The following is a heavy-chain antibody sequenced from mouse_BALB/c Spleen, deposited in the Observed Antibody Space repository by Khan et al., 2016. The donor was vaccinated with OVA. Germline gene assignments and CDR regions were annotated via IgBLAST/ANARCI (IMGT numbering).Heavy chain of an antibody. J-gene: IGHJ2*01. CDR3: ARVYGGDFDY. CDR1: GYSITSDYA. CDR2: ISYSGNT. D-gene: IGHD1-1*01. Sequence: EVQLQESGPGLVKPSQSLSLTCTVTGYSITSDYAWNWIRQFPGNKLEWMGFISYSGNTNYNPSLKSRSSITRDTSKNQFFLQLNSVTTEDTAANYCARVYGGDFDYWGQGTTLTVSS. V-gene: IGHV3-2*02.